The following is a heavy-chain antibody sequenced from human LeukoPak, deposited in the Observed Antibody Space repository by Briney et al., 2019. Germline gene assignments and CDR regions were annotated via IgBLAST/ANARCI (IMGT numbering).Heavy chain of an antibody. CDR1: GGSISSYY. V-gene: IGHV4-59*01. Sequence: PSETLSLTCTVSGGSISSYYWSWIRQPPGKGLEWIGYIYYSGSTNYNPSLKSRITISVDTSKNQFSLKLNSVTAADTAVYYCARYMDYGDCVSSGWFDPWGQGTLVTVSS. CDR2: IYYSGST. CDR3: ARYMDYGDCVSSGWFDP. J-gene: IGHJ5*02. D-gene: IGHD4-17*01.